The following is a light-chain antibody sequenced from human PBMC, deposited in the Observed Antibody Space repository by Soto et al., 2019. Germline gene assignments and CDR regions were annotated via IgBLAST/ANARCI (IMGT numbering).Light chain of an antibody. CDR2: EVS. CDR1: SSDVGAYNY. Sequence: QSARAQPPSASGSPGQSVTLSCIGTSSDVGAYNYVSWYQQHPGKAPKLMIYEVSKRPSGVPDRFSGSKSANTASLTVSGLQAEDEADYYCSSFAGSSNVIFGGGTKLTVL. J-gene: IGLJ2*01. V-gene: IGLV2-8*01. CDR3: SSFAGSSNVI.